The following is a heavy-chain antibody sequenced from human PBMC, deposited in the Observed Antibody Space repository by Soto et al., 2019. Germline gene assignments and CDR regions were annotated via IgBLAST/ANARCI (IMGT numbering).Heavy chain of an antibody. V-gene: IGHV4-39*01. CDR2: IYHSGKT. Sequence: TLSLTCTVSGGSLNNRTDYWGWIRQPPGKGLEWIGSIYHSGKTYYNPSLESRVTISVDTSKNLFSLTLSSVTAADTSVYYCARHSSWSLPFDSWGQGTLVTVSS. CDR3: ARHSSWSLPFDS. J-gene: IGHJ4*02. D-gene: IGHD6-13*01. CDR1: GGSLNNRTDY.